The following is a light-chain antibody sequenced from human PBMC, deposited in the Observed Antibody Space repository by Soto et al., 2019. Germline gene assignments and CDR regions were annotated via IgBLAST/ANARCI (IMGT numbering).Light chain of an antibody. CDR3: QQYGSSRT. CDR2: GES. V-gene: IGKV3-20*01. Sequence: EIVLTQSPGALSLSPGERATLSCRASQSVGSSHLAWYQQKPGQAPRLLIYGESSRATGIPDRFSGSGSGTDFTLTISRLEPEDFAVYYCQQYGSSRTFGQGTKVDIK. CDR1: QSVGSSH. J-gene: IGKJ1*01.